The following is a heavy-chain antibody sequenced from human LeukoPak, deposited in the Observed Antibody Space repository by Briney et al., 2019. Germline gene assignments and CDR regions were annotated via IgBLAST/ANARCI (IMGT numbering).Heavy chain of an antibody. CDR3: ARDLGQYYDTSDNWFDP. J-gene: IGHJ5*02. CDR1: GFTFSNYG. CDR2: IRYDGGNK. Sequence: GGSLRLSCAASGFTFSNYGMHWVRQAPGKGLEWVAFIRYDGGNKYYADSVKGRFTISRDNSKNTLYLQMNSLRAEDTAVYYCARDLGQYYDTSDNWFDPWGQGTLVTVSS. V-gene: IGHV3-30*02. D-gene: IGHD3-22*01.